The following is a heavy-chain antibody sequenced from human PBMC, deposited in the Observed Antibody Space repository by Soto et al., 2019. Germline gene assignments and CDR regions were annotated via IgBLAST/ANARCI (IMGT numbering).Heavy chain of an antibody. V-gene: IGHV4-4*02. CDR2: IYHSGST. CDR3: ASVGRYSSGWYGAATTTPFDF. Sequence: QVQLQESGPGLVKPSGTLSLTCAVSGGSISSSNWWSWVRQPPGKGLEWIGEIYHSGSTNYNPSLKRRVTISVDKSKNQFSLKLSSVTAADTAVYYCASVGRYSSGWYGAATTTPFDFWGQGTLVTVSS. D-gene: IGHD6-19*01. J-gene: IGHJ4*02. CDR1: GGSISSSNW.